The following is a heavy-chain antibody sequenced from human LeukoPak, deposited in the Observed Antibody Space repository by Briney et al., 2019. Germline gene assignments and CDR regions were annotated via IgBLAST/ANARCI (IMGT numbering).Heavy chain of an antibody. Sequence: GGSLRLSCAASGFNFSIYSMNWVRQAPGKGLEWVSYIRRSSTTIYYADSVKGRFTISRDNAKNSLYLPMNSLRVEDTAIYYCAGAAYNWNGFDPWGQGTLVTVSS. D-gene: IGHD1-20*01. CDR1: GFNFSIYS. J-gene: IGHJ5*02. CDR3: AGAAYNWNGFDP. V-gene: IGHV3-48*01. CDR2: IRRSSTTI.